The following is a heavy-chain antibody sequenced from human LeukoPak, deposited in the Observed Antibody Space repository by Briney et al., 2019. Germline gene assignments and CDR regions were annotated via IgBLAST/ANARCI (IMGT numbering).Heavy chain of an antibody. CDR3: ARGEAPLGSSSWGA. Sequence: ASVKVSCKASGYTFTSYDINWVRQAPGQGLEWMGWMNPNSGNTGYAQKFQGRVTMTRNTSISTAYMELSSLRSEDTAAYYCARGEAPLGSSSWGAWGQGTLVTVSS. CDR2: MNPNSGNT. J-gene: IGHJ4*02. D-gene: IGHD6-13*01. V-gene: IGHV1-8*01. CDR1: GYTFTSYD.